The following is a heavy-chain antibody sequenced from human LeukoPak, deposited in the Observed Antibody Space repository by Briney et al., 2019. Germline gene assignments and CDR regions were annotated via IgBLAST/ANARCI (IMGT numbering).Heavy chain of an antibody. V-gene: IGHV4-59*13. J-gene: IGHJ4*02. CDR2: VHNSGAT. CDR3: ARLGSYSDC. D-gene: IGHD1-26*01. CDR1: GVSIKNYY. Sequence: PSETLSLACTVSGVSIKNYYWSWIRQSSERGLEWIGYVHNSGATNYNPSLESRVTMSIDTSRSQFSLILNSVTAADTAVYYCARLGSYSDCWGQGTLVTVST.